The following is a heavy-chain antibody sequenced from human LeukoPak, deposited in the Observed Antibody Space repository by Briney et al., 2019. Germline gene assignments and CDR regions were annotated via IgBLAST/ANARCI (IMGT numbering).Heavy chain of an antibody. CDR3: ARDGIAAVDFDY. Sequence: GGSLRISCAASGFTFSTYWMHWVRQAPGKGLVWVSRVNGDGSSTNYADSVKGRFTISRDNAKNTLYLQMNSLRAEDTAVYYCARDGIAAVDFDYWGQGILVTVSS. CDR1: GFTFSTYW. D-gene: IGHD6-13*01. V-gene: IGHV3-74*01. J-gene: IGHJ4*01. CDR2: VNGDGSST.